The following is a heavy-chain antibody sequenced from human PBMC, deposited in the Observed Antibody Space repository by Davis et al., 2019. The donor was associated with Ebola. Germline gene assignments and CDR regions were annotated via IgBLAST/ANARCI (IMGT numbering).Heavy chain of an antibody. CDR1: GFTFSSYA. V-gene: IGHV3-30-3*01. D-gene: IGHD3-3*01. CDR2: ISYDGSNK. CDR3: ARQGWSGYSLRHWLDP. Sequence: PGGSLRLSCAASGFTFSSYAMHWVRQAPGKGLEWVAVISYDGSNKYYADSVKGRFTISRDNSKNTLYLQMNSLRAEDTAVYYCARQGWSGYSLRHWLDPWGRGTLVTVSS. J-gene: IGHJ5*02.